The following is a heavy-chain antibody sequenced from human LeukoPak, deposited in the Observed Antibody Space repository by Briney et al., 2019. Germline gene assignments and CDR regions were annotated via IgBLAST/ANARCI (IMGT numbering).Heavy chain of an antibody. CDR2: IYSDGSA. D-gene: IGHD1-26*01. Sequence: PGGSLRLSCAASGFTVSSNYMSWVRQAPGKGLEWVSLIYSDGSAYYADSVKGRFSISRDNSKNTLYLQMNSLRAEDTAVYYCARGGSYLSAFDIWGQGTMVTVSS. J-gene: IGHJ3*02. V-gene: IGHV3-53*01. CDR3: ARGGSYLSAFDI. CDR1: GFTVSSNY.